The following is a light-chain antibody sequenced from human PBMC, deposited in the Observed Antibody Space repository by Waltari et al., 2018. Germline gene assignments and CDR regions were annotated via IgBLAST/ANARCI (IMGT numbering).Light chain of an antibody. CDR2: DAA. CDR3: QLRSKWLRT. J-gene: IGKJ1*01. CDR1: QSVRTY. Sequence: EIVLTQSPATLSLSPGERATLSCRASQSVRTYLAWYQQKPGQAPSLLIYDAATRARAIPARFSGSGSGTDFTLTISSLEPEDFAVYYCQLRSKWLRTFGQGTKVEV. V-gene: IGKV3-11*01.